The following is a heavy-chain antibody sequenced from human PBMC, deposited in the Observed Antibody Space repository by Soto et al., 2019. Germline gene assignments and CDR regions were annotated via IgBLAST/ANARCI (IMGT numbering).Heavy chain of an antibody. D-gene: IGHD3-10*01. Sequence: EVQLVESGGGLVQPGGSLRLSCAASGFSVSSNYMYWVRQAPGKGLECVSLIYSGGSTDHADSVKDRFTLSRDNSKNTLYLQMNSLRAEDTAVYYCARRHYYGSDRGQGTLVTVSS. CDR1: GFSVSSNY. CDR3: ARRHYYGSD. V-gene: IGHV3-66*04. J-gene: IGHJ4*02. CDR2: IYSGGST.